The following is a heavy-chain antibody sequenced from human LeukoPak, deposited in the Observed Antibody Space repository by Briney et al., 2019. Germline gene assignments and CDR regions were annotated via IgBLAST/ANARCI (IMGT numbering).Heavy chain of an antibody. V-gene: IGHV3-53*01. CDR2: IYSGGST. J-gene: IGHJ4*02. Sequence: GGSLRLSCAASGFTVSSNYMSWVRQAPGKGLEWVSVIYSGGSTYYADSVKGRFTISRDNAKNTLVLQMNGLRVDDTAVYYCARDEQAPAAIGYWGQGTLVTVSS. CDR3: ARDEQAPAAIGY. CDR1: GFTVSSNY. D-gene: IGHD2-2*01.